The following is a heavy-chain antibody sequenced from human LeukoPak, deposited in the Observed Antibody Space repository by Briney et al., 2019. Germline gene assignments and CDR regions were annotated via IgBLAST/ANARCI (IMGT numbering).Heavy chain of an antibody. CDR1: GFTFSSYS. Sequence: GGSLRLSCAASGFTFSSYSMNWVRQAPGKGLEWVSSFSSRSSYIYYADSVKGRFTISRDDSLNTVYLQMDSLGHDDTAVYYCARNRAFGTFDAFDMWGQGTMVTVSS. V-gene: IGHV3-21*06. D-gene: IGHD3-10*01. J-gene: IGHJ3*02. CDR2: FSSRSSYI. CDR3: ARNRAFGTFDAFDM.